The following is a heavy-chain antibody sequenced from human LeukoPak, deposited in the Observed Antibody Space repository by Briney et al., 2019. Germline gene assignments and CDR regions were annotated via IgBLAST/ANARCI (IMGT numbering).Heavy chain of an antibody. CDR1: GFTFSSYG. D-gene: IGHD3-3*01. CDR3: AKDQGDFLGLDAFGF. Sequence: GGSLRLSCAASGFTFSSYGMHWVRQAPGKGLEWVAVISYDGSNKYYADSVKGRFTISRDNSKNTLYLQMNSLRAEDTAVYYCAKDQGDFLGLDAFGFWGQGTMVTVSS. J-gene: IGHJ3*01. V-gene: IGHV3-30*18. CDR2: ISYDGSNK.